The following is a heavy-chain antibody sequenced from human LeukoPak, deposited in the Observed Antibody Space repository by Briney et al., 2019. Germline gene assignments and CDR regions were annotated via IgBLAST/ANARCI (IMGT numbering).Heavy chain of an antibody. CDR3: AKEIFPGASHNPVDLDY. Sequence: PGGSLRLSCAASGFTLSSYAMHWVRQAPGKGLEWVAFTQHDGDNKYYAGSVKGRFTISRDNSKNTLYLQMNSLRAEDTAVYYCAKEIFPGASHNPVDLDYWGQGTLVTVSS. D-gene: IGHD2-21*01. V-gene: IGHV3-30*02. CDR2: TQHDGDNK. CDR1: GFTLSSYA. J-gene: IGHJ4*02.